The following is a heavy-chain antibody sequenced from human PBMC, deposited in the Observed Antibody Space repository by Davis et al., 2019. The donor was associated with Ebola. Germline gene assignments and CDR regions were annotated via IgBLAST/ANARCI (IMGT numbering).Heavy chain of an antibody. CDR1: GGSISSYY. J-gene: IGHJ4*02. CDR3: ARTRYSGYDDY. CDR2: IYYSGST. V-gene: IGHV4-59*01. Sequence: PSETLSLTCTVSGGSISSYYWSWIRQPPGKGLEWIGYIYYSGSTNYNPSLKSRVTISVDTSKNQFSLKLSSVTAADTAVYYCARTRYSGYDDYWGQGTLVTVSS. D-gene: IGHD5-12*01.